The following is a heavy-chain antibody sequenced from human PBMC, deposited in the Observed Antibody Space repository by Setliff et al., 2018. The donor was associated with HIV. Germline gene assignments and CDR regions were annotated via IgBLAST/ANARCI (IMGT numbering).Heavy chain of an antibody. V-gene: IGHV4-61*09. CDR3: ARARGSVAYINTFDS. CDR1: GGSVNSQTDY. J-gene: IGHJ4*02. CDR2: IYISRNT. Sequence: SETLSLTCTVSGGSVNSQTDYWTWIRQPAGKGLEWVGHIYISRNTNYNTSLKGRVAMSVDRSKNQFSLKLNSVTAADTAVYYCARARGSVAYINTFDSWGQGTLVTVSS. D-gene: IGHD3-16*01.